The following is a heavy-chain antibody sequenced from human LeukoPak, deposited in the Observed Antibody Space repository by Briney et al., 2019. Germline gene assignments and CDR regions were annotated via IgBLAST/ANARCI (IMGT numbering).Heavy chain of an antibody. CDR1: GFTFSSYA. D-gene: IGHD2-2*01. J-gene: IGHJ4*02. Sequence: GGSLRLSCAASGFTFSSYAMSWVRQAPGKGLEGVSAISGSGGSTYYADSVKGRFTISRDNSKNTLYLQMNSLRAEDTAVYYCAKDLGYCSSTSCWGQGTLVTVSS. CDR3: AKDLGYCSSTSC. CDR2: ISGSGGST. V-gene: IGHV3-23*01.